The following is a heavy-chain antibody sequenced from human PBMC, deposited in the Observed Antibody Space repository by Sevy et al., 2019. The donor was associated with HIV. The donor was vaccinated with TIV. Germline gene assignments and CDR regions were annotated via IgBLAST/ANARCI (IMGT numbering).Heavy chain of an antibody. V-gene: IGHV3-15*01. CDR1: GVPFSDAW. J-gene: IGHJ5*02. Sequence: GGSLRLSCVLSGVPFSDAWMSWARQAPGKGLEWVGRIISYAAGGRTDYAAPVKGRFTISRDDSKNTVYLQMNSLKTEDTAVYCCTWITKVRGGYDLWGQGTLVTVSS. CDR3: TWITKVRGGYDL. CDR2: IISYAAGGRT. D-gene: IGHD3-10*01.